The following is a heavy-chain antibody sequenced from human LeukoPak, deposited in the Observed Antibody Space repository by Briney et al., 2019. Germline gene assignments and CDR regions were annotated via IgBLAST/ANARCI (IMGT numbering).Heavy chain of an antibody. Sequence: GESLKISCKGSGYSFTSYCIGWVRDIPGKGLEWMGIIYPSDSDTRYSPSFQGHVTISAHNSISTAYLQWSRLKASDTAMYYCARRIGYCSSTSCYPNWFDPWGQGTLVTVSS. CDR1: GYSFTSYC. CDR2: IYPSDSDT. D-gene: IGHD2-2*01. V-gene: IGHV5-51*01. CDR3: ARRIGYCSSTSCYPNWFDP. J-gene: IGHJ5*02.